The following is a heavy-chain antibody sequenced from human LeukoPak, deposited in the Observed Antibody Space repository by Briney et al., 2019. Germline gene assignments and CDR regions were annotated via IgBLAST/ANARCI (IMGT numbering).Heavy chain of an antibody. D-gene: IGHD3-10*01. CDR3: ARLIAEPWFGDVFYDC. V-gene: IGHV5-51*01. Sequence: GGSLKISCKGSGYNFTNYWIGWVRQMPGKGLEWMGIIYPSDSKTTYSPSFQGRVTISADKSISTAYLQWSSLKASDTAMYYCARLIAEPWFGDVFYDCWGQGTLVTVSS. CDR1: GYNFTNYW. J-gene: IGHJ4*02. CDR2: IYPSDSKT.